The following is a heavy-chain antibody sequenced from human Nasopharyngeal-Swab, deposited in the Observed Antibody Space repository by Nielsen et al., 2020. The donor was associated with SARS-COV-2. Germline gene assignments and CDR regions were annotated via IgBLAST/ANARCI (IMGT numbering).Heavy chain of an antibody. V-gene: IGHV3-48*03. Sequence: GESLKISCAASGFTFSRYEMNWVRQAPGKGLEWGSYTSSSGSTIYYADSVKGRFTISRDNAKNSLYLQMNSLRAEDTAVYYCARASLSGSSTGRRAFDIWGQGTMVTVSS. J-gene: IGHJ3*02. CDR1: GFTFSRYE. D-gene: IGHD1-26*01. CDR3: ARASLSGSSTGRRAFDI. CDR2: TSSSGSTI.